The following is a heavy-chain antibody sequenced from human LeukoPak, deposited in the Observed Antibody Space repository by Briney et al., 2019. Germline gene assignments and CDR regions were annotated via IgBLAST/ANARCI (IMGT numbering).Heavy chain of an antibody. CDR2: IDPSDSYT. CDR3: ARSVYYDILTGYSD. Sequence: GESLKISCKDSGYSFTSYWISWVRQMPGKGLEWMGRIDPSDSYTNYSPSFQGHVTISADKSISTAYLQWSSLKASDTAMYYCARSVYYDILTGYSDWGQGTLVTVSS. D-gene: IGHD3-9*01. J-gene: IGHJ4*02. V-gene: IGHV5-10-1*01. CDR1: GYSFTSYW.